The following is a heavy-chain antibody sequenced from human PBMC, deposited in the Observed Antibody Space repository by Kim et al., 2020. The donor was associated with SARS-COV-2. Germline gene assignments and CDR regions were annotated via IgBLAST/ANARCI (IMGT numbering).Heavy chain of an antibody. CDR2: ITDNGNRK. J-gene: IGHJ4*02. Sequence: GGSLRLSCAASGFTYSSFAMTWVRQAPGKGLEWVALITDNGNRKYYADSVTGRFTISRDNSKNTLYLLMDSVRAEDTAVYFCASPLRKSWSWDFGYLGQGTLVTGSA. V-gene: IGHV3-30*04. D-gene: IGHD6-13*01. CDR1: GFTYSSFA. CDR3: ASPLRKSWSWDFGY.